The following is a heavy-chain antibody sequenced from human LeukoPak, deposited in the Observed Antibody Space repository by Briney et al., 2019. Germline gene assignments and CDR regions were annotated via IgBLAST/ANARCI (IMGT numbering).Heavy chain of an antibody. CDR3: ARGRGGHFDY. D-gene: IGHD3-16*01. CDR1: GLTFSSYA. J-gene: IGHJ4*02. CDR2: ISYDGSNK. Sequence: HRGGSLTLFCAPSGLTFSSYAIPWARHPPGKGLEWVAVISYDGSNKYYTHSVKDRFTLSRDNSKNTLYLQMYTLRTEDTDVYYCARGRGGHFDYWGRGTLVTVS. V-gene: IGHV3-30*10.